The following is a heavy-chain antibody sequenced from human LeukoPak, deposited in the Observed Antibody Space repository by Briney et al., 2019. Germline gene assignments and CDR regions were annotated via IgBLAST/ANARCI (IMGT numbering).Heavy chain of an antibody. V-gene: IGHV4-30-4*08. D-gene: IGHD1-26*01. CDR1: GGSISSGSYY. CDR2: IYYSGST. CDR3: AREWEPGYYFDY. J-gene: IGHJ4*02. Sequence: SETLSLTCTVSGGSISSGSYYWSWIRQPAGKGLEWIGYIYYSGSTYYNPSLKSRVTISVDTSKNQFSLRLTSVTAADTAVYYCAREWEPGYYFDYWGQGTLVSVSS.